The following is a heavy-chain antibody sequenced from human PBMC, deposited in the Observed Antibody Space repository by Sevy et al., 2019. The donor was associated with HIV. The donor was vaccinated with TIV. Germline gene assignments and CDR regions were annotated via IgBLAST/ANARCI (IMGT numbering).Heavy chain of an antibody. J-gene: IGHJ4*02. CDR2: ISGSGGDT. CDR3: AKWGDHDFWSSYSYFDY. CDR1: GFIFSSYA. V-gene: IGHV3-23*01. Sequence: GGSLRLSCAASGFIFSSYAMSWVRQSPGKGLEWVSSISGSGGDTYYADSVKGRFSVSRDNSKNTLYMQMNSLRAEDTAVYYCAKWGDHDFWSSYSYFDYWGQGALVTVSS. D-gene: IGHD3-3*01.